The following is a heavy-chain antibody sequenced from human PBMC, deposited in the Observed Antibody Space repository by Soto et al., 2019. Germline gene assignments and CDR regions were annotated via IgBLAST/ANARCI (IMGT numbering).Heavy chain of an antibody. D-gene: IGHD2-15*01. V-gene: IGHV4-59*01. CDR2: IYYSGST. CDR1: GGSISSDY. Sequence: SETLSLTCTVSGGSISSDYWSWIRQPPGKGLEWIGYIYYSGSTNYNPSLKSRVTISVDTSKNQFSLKLSSVTAADTAVYYCARESMMVAAPAFDIWGQGTMVTVSS. J-gene: IGHJ3*02. CDR3: ARESMMVAAPAFDI.